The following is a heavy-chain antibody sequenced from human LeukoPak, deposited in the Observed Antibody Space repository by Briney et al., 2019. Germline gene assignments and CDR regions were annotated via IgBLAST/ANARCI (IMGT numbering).Heavy chain of an antibody. Sequence: GESLKISCXGSGYSFTSYWIGWVRQMSGKGLEWMGIIYPGDTDTRYSPSFQGQVTISADKSISTAYLQWSSLKASDTAMYYCARQDLGWFGVSDYWGQGTLVTVSS. J-gene: IGHJ4*02. D-gene: IGHD3-10*01. CDR3: ARQDLGWFGVSDY. CDR2: IYPGDTDT. CDR1: GYSFTSYW. V-gene: IGHV5-51*01.